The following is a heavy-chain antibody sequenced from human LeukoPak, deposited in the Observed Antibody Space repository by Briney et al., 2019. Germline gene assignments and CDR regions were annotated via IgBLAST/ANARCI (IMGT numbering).Heavy chain of an antibody. CDR1: GFTFSSYA. CDR2: ISGSGGST. V-gene: IGHV3-23*01. Sequence: GGSLRLSCAASGFTFSSYAMSWVRQAPGKGLEWVSAISGSGGSTYYADSVKGRFTISRDNSKNTLYLQMNSLRAEDTAVYYCAQCEAAEDYYYYYGMDVWGQGTTVTVSS. CDR3: AQCEAAEDYYYYYGMDV. J-gene: IGHJ6*02.